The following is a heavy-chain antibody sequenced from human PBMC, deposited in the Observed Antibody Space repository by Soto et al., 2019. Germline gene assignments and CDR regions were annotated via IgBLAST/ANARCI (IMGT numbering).Heavy chain of an antibody. D-gene: IGHD2-2*01. CDR3: ARGPSSLTRFDY. CDR1: GFTFSSYA. J-gene: IGHJ4*02. V-gene: IGHV3-30-3*01. CDR2: ISFDGSNK. Sequence: PGGSLRLSCAASGFTFSSYAMKWVRQAPGKGLEWVAVISFDGSNKYYADSVKGRFTISRDNSKNTLYLQMNSLRAEDTAVYFCARGPSSLTRFDYWGQGTLVTVPS.